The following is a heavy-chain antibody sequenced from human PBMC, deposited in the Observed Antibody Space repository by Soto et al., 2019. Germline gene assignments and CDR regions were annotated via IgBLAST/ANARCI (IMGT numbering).Heavy chain of an antibody. J-gene: IGHJ6*02. D-gene: IGHD3-3*01. CDR3: ARGYYYDFWSGPSEYGMDV. V-gene: IGHV3-74*01. CDR2: INSDGSST. CDR1: GFTFSSYW. Sequence: LSCAASGFTFSSYWMHWVRQAPGKGLVWVSRINSDGSSTSYADSVKGRFTISRDNAKNTLYLQMNSLRAEDTAVYYCARGYYYDFWSGPSEYGMDVWGQGTTVTVSS.